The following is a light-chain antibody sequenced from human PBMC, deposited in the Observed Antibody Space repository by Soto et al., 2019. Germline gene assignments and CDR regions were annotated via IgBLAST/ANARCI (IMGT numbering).Light chain of an antibody. Sequence: EIVMTQSPATLSVSPGERGTLSCKASQSVNSNLAWYQQKPGQAPRLLIYGASTRAAGIPARFSGSGSGTEFTLTTSSLQSEDLAVYYCQQYDTWPPVTFGQGTKVDIK. V-gene: IGKV3-15*01. CDR2: GAS. CDR3: QQYDTWPPVT. J-gene: IGKJ1*01. CDR1: QSVNSN.